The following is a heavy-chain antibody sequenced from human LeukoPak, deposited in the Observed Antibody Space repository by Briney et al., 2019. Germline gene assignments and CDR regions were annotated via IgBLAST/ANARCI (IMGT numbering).Heavy chain of an antibody. CDR1: GFLFSIHT. CDR2: LWSDGTHE. CDR3: AGDPPRSGFAFQV. Sequence: GGCLRLSCSATGFLFSIHTMHWVRQAPCEGLEWVGFLWSDGTHEHYADSVKGRFTISRDNSKNTVYLQMNSLRVEDTALYYCAGDPPRSGFAFQVWGQGTMVTVS. V-gene: IGHV3-33*01. D-gene: IGHD5-12*01. J-gene: IGHJ3*01.